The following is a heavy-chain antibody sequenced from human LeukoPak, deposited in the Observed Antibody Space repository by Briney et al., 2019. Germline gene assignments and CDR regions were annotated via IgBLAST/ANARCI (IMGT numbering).Heavy chain of an antibody. CDR1: GGSIRSGGYY. J-gene: IGHJ4*02. Sequence: TLSLTYTVSGGSIRSGGYYWSWLRPPPGEGLEWIGYIFYSGSTYYNPSLKSRVTISVDTSKNQFSLKLSSVTAADTAVYYCARVGHDILTGYVDYWGQGTLVTVSS. CDR3: ARVGHDILTGYVDY. D-gene: IGHD3-9*01. V-gene: IGHV4-31*03. CDR2: IFYSGST.